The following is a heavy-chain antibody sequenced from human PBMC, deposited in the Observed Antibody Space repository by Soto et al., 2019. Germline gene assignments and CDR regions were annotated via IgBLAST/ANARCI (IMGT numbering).Heavy chain of an antibody. CDR3: ARGVGWLVNAFDL. V-gene: IGHV3-53*01. D-gene: IGHD3-22*01. CDR2: IYSGGDT. Sequence: HPGGSLRLSCAAFGFTVSSNYMSWVRQAPGKGPEWVSVIYSGGDTYYADSVRGRFTVSRDNSKNTLYLQMNSLRAEDTAVYYCARGVGWLVNAFDLWGQGTKVTVSS. CDR1: GFTVSSNY. J-gene: IGHJ3*01.